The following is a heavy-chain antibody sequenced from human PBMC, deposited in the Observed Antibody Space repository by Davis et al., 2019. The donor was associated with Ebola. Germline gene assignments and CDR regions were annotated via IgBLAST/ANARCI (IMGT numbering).Heavy chain of an antibody. D-gene: IGHD3-22*01. CDR3: AREVTPDRGDSSAYYYDY. CDR2: IYPADSKT. CDR1: GYSFSSYW. V-gene: IGHV5-51*01. J-gene: IGHJ4*01. Sequence: GGSLRLSCKGSGYSFSSYWIGWVRQMPGKGLEWMGIIYPADSKTKYNPSFQGQVTISADKSINTAYLQWSSLKASDTAMYYCAREVTPDRGDSSAYYYDYWGHGTLVTVSS.